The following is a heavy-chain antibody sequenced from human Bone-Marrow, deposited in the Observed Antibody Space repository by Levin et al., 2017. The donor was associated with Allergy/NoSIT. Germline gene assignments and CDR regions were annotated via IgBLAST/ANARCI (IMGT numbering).Heavy chain of an antibody. CDR3: TRGQVYVDD. J-gene: IGHJ4*02. V-gene: IGHV3-72*01. CDR2: SRDKTKSYST. Sequence: PGGSLRLSCAASGFTFSDHYMAWVRQAPGKGLEWVGLSRDKTKSYSTEYAASVKGRFTISRDELKNSLSLQMNSLKIEDTAVYYCTRGQVYVDDWGQGTLVTVSS. CDR1: GFTFSDHY. D-gene: IGHD2/OR15-2a*01.